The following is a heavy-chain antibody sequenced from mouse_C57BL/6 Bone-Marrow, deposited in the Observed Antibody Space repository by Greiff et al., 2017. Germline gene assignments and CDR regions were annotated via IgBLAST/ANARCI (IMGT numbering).Heavy chain of an antibody. D-gene: IGHD1-1*01. CDR3: ARRGGKDY. Sequence: EVKLQESGPVLVKPGASVKMSCKASGYTFTDYYMNWVKQSHGKSLEWIGVINPYNGGTSYNQKFKGKATLTVDKSSSTAYMELNSLTSEDSAVYYCARRGGKDYWGQGTTLTVSS. V-gene: IGHV1-19*01. CDR1: GYTFTDYY. J-gene: IGHJ2*01. CDR2: INPYNGGT.